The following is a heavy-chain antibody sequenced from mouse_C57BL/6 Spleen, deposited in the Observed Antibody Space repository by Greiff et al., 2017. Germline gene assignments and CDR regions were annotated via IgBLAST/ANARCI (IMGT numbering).Heavy chain of an antibody. CDR2: IDPSDSYT. CDR1: GYTFTSYW. J-gene: IGHJ2*01. V-gene: IGHV1-50*01. CDR3: ARWAVVKSYYFDD. Sequence: QVQLQQPGAELVKPGASVKLSCKASGYTFTSYWMQWVKQRPGQGLEWIGEIDPSDSYTNYNQELKGKATLTVDTSSSTAYMQLSSLTSEDSAVYYCARWAVVKSYYFDDWGQGTTLTVSS. D-gene: IGHD1-1*01.